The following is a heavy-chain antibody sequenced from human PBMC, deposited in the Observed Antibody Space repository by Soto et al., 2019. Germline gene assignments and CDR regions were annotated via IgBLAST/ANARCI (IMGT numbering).Heavy chain of an antibody. CDR2: IYWNDDN. Sequence: ITLKESGPTLVKPTQTLTLTCTFSGFSLSSDAVGVNWIRQPPGKALEWLALIYWNDDNHYNPSLSSRLTITKDTSKNQVVLTMTNMDPVDTATYYCAHGSGWLSDYWGQGILVTVSS. J-gene: IGHJ4*02. D-gene: IGHD6-19*01. V-gene: IGHV2-5*01. CDR3: AHGSGWLSDY. CDR1: GFSLSSDAVG.